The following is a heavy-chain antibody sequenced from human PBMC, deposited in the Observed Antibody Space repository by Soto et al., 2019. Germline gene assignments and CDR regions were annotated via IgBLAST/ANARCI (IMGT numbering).Heavy chain of an antibody. CDR2: ISYDGNNK. D-gene: IGHD3-22*01. Sequence: GGSLRLSCAASGFSLSNNGMHWVRQAPGKGLEWVAVISYDGNNKYYADSVKGRFTISRDNSKNTVYLEMNNLRAEDTAMYYCAKGGSGHYLTYYYYYGIDVWGQGTTVTV. J-gene: IGHJ6*02. CDR3: AKGGSGHYLTYYYYYGIDV. CDR1: GFSLSNNG. V-gene: IGHV3-30*18.